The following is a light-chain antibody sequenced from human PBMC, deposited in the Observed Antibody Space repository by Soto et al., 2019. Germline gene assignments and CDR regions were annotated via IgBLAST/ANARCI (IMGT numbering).Light chain of an antibody. CDR2: EDN. CDR1: SGSIASNY. Sequence: NFMLTQPHSVSESPGKTVTISCTRSSGSIASNYVQWYQQRPGSAPTTMIYEDNERPSGVPDRFSGSIDSSSNSASLTISGLKTEDEADYYCQSYDSSNHNWVFGGGTKVTVL. J-gene: IGLJ3*02. CDR3: QSYDSSNHNWV. V-gene: IGLV6-57*03.